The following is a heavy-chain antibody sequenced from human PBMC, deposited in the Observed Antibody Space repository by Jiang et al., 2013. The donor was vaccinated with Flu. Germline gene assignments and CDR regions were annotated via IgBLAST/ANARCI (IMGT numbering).Heavy chain of an antibody. D-gene: IGHD2-2*01. J-gene: IGHJ5*02. V-gene: IGHV4-30-2*01. Sequence: EWIGYIYHSGSTYYNPSLKSRVTISVDRSKNQFSLKLSSVTAADTAVYYCARDKKSCSSTSCYINWFDPWGQGILVTVSS. CDR3: ARDKKSCSSTSCYINWFDP. CDR2: IYHSGST.